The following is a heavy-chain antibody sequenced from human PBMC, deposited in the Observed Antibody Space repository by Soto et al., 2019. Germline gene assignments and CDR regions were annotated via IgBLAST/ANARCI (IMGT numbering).Heavy chain of an antibody. D-gene: IGHD4-4*01. Sequence: QVQLQESGPGLVKPSQTLSLTCTVSGGSISSGDYYWSWIRQPPGKGLEWIGYIYYSGSTYYNPSLKSRVTISVDTSKNQFSLKLSSVTAADTAVYYWARQRPIPLTTVPDWFDPWGQGTLVTVSS. CDR3: ARQRPIPLTTVPDWFDP. J-gene: IGHJ5*02. V-gene: IGHV4-30-4*01. CDR1: GGSISSGDYY. CDR2: IYYSGST.